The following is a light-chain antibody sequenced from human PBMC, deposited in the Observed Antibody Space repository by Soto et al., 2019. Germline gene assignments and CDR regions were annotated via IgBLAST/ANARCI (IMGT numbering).Light chain of an antibody. V-gene: IGLV1-44*01. Sequence: QSVLTQPPSASGTPGQRVTISRSGSNSNIGSNPVNWYQHFPGTAPKLLIYNSDQRPSGVPDRFSGSKSGTSASLAISGLQSEDEADYYCATWDDSLSGVVFGGGTKLTVL. CDR3: ATWDDSLSGVV. CDR1: NSNIGSNP. J-gene: IGLJ2*01. CDR2: NSD.